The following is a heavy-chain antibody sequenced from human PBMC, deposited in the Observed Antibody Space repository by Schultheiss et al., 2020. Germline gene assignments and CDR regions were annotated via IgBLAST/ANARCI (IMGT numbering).Heavy chain of an antibody. CDR3: ARIAGYSSGWYYYYYYGMDV. V-gene: IGHV3-23*01. D-gene: IGHD6-19*01. J-gene: IGHJ6*02. CDR1: GFTFSSYA. CDR2: ISDSGDTI. Sequence: GGSLRLSCAASGFTFSSYAMSWVRQAPGKGLEWIAYISDSGDTIHYADSVKGRFTISRDNSKSTLYLQMNSLRAEDTAVYYCARIAGYSSGWYYYYYYGMDVWGQGTTVTVSS.